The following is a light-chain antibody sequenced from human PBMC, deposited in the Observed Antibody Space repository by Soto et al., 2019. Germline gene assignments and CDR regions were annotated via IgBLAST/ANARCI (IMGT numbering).Light chain of an antibody. V-gene: IGKV3-15*01. Sequence: EIVMTQSPATLSVSPGERATLSCRASQSVSSSLAWYQQKPGQAPRLLIYGASTRATGIPARFSGSGSGTEFTLTISSLQSEDFAVYYCQQYNNWPPPMYTFGQGTKLEIK. CDR1: QSVSSS. J-gene: IGKJ2*01. CDR2: GAS. CDR3: QQYNNWPPPMYT.